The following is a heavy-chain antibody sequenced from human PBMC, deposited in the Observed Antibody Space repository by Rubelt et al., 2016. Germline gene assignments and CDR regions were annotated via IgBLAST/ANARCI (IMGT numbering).Heavy chain of an antibody. CDR1: GFTVSNTY. D-gene: IGHD1-26*01. CDR3: ARVGPMKSLDY. Sequence: QLVESGGGLVQPGGSLRLSCAASGFTVSNTYVGWVRQTPGKGLEWVGRTRDKAYTYGTEYAASVKGRFTISRDDSKNSVYLQMNSLKTGDTSVYYCARVGPMKSLDYWGQGTLVTVSS. CDR2: TRDKAYTYGT. V-gene: IGHV3-72*01. J-gene: IGHJ4*02.